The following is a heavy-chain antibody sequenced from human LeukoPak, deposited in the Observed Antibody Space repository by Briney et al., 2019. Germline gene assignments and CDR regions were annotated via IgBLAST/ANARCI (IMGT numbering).Heavy chain of an antibody. D-gene: IGHD6-13*01. Sequence: QTGGSLRLSCAASGFTFNSYDMHWVRQAPGEGLEWVSSIGTAGDTHYPDSVKGRFTISRENAKNSFYLQMNTLGAGDTAVYYCARGRYSSSWYPEEDDAFDIWGQGTMVTVSS. CDR3: ARGRYSSSWYPEEDDAFDI. CDR1: GFTFNSYD. J-gene: IGHJ3*02. V-gene: IGHV3-13*01. CDR2: IGTAGDT.